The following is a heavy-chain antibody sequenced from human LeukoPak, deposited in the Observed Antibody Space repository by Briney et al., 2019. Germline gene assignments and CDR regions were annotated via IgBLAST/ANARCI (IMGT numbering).Heavy chain of an antibody. V-gene: IGHV1-46*01. CDR1: GYTFTSDY. D-gene: IGHD3-3*01. Sequence: ASVKVSCKASGYTFTSDYMYWVRQAAGQGPEWMGIINPSGGSTSYAQKFQGRVTMTRDTSTSTVYMELSSLRSEDTAVYYCARDRVTHLEWGDDDAFDIWGQGTMVTVSS. J-gene: IGHJ3*02. CDR2: INPSGGST. CDR3: ARDRVTHLEWGDDDAFDI.